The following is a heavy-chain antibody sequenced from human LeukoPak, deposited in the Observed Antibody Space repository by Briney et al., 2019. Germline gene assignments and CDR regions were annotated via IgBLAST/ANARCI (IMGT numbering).Heavy chain of an antibody. CDR3: ARHGYNSGWYGIVGY. D-gene: IGHD6-19*01. CDR1: GGSISTSSYY. CDR2: IFYSGST. Sequence: PSETLSLTCTVSGGSISTSSYYWGWVRQPPGKGLEWIGNIFYSGSTYYSPSLKSRVTISLDTSRNQFSLKLNSVTAADTAVYYCARHGYNSGWYGIVGYWGQGTLVTVSS. J-gene: IGHJ4*02. V-gene: IGHV4-39*07.